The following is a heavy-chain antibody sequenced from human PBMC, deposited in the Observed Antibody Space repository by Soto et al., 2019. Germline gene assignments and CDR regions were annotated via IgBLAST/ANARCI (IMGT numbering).Heavy chain of an antibody. Sequence: QVQLVESGGGVVQPGRSLRLSCAASGFTFSSYAMHWVGQAPGKGLEWVAVISYDGSNKYYADSVKGRFTISRDNSKNTLYLQMNSLRAEDTAVYYCARDPKSTDAFDIWGQGTMVTVSS. V-gene: IGHV3-30-3*01. CDR3: ARDPKSTDAFDI. J-gene: IGHJ3*02. CDR1: GFTFSSYA. CDR2: ISYDGSNK.